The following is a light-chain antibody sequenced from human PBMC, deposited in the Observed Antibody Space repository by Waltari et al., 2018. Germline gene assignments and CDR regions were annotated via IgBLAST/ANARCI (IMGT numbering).Light chain of an antibody. CDR3: QVENDWSGT. CDR2: GAS. J-gene: IGKJ1*01. V-gene: IGKV3D-15*01. Sequence: ETVLTQSPGTLSLSPGERATLSCRASQSVSSRLAWYQQKPGQPPRLLMYGASIRATGIPDRFSGSGSGTDFTLTISSLEPEDVAVYFCQVENDWSGTFGQGTKVDIK. CDR1: QSVSSR.